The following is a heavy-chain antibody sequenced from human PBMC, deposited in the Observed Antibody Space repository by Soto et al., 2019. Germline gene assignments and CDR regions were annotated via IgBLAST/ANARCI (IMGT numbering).Heavy chain of an antibody. J-gene: IGHJ3*01. D-gene: IGHD3-10*01. CDR2: IKSKVDGGTT. CDR3: TTDRPFTGGGVITT. V-gene: IGHV3-15*01. Sequence: EVQLVESGGGLVKPGGSLRLSCAASGLTFRNVWMTWVRQAPGKGLEWVGRIKSKVDGGTTDYAASVNGRYTIPRDDSKSTLYLQMNSLKTEDTAVYYCTTDRPFTGGGVITTWGQGTMVTVSS. CDR1: GLTFRNVW.